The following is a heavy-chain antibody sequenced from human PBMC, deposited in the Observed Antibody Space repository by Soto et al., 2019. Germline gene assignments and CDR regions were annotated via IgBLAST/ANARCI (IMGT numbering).Heavy chain of an antibody. J-gene: IGHJ6*02. Sequence: PGGSLRLSCAVSGFTFSNYAMSWVRQVPGKGLEWVSTISGSGGSTYYADSVKGRFTISRDNSKNTLYLQMNSLRAEDTAVYYCAKDLNPSNYDDYYGMDVWGQGTTVTVSS. CDR3: AKDLNPSNYDDYYGMDV. V-gene: IGHV3-23*01. D-gene: IGHD4-4*01. CDR2: ISGSGGST. CDR1: GFTFSNYA.